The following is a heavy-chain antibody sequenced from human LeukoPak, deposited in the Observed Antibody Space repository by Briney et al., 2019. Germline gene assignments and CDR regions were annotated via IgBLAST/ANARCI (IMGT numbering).Heavy chain of an antibody. CDR1: GDSISSSNSY. D-gene: IGHD1-26*01. V-gene: IGHV4-39*07. Sequence: PSETLSLTCTVSGDSISSSNSYWGWIRQPPEKGLEWIGSMWFGATTSYDPSLKSRVTISIDPSKNQFSLKLSSVTAADTALYYCARGRRGSYFQDYWGQGTLVTVSS. CDR2: MWFGATT. J-gene: IGHJ4*02. CDR3: ARGRRGSYFQDY.